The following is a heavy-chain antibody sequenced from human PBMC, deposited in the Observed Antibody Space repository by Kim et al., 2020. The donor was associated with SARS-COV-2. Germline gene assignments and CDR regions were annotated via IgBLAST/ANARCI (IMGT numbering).Heavy chain of an antibody. CDR3: ARALGGLGY. V-gene: IGHV3-74*01. CDR1: GFTVGDRG. D-gene: IGHD1-26*01. J-gene: IGHJ4*02. Sequence: GGSLRLSCVASGFTVGDRGMSWVRQVPGKGLVWVSRINSDGSSTSYADSVKGRFTISRDNAKNTLYLQMNSLRAEDTAVYYCARALGGLGYWGQGTLVTV. CDR2: INSDGSST.